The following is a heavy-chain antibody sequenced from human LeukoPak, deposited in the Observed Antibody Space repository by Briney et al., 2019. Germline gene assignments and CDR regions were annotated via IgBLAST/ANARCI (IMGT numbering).Heavy chain of an antibody. D-gene: IGHD3-9*01. J-gene: IGHJ4*02. V-gene: IGHV4-59*01. CDR2: IYYSGST. Sequence: SETLSLTCTVSGGSISPYHWSWIRQPPGKGLEWIGYIYYSGSTNYNPSLKSRVTISLDTSKNQFFLKLSSVTAADTAVYYCARKRSFDLWGQGTLVTVSS. CDR1: GGSISPYH. CDR3: ARKRSFDL.